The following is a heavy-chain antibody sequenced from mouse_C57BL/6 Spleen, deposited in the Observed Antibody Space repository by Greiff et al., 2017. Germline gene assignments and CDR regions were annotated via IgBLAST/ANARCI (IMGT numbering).Heavy chain of an antibody. CDR2: ISDGGSYT. CDR1: GFTFSSYA. D-gene: IGHD2-4*01. V-gene: IGHV5-4*01. CDR3: ARDIDYDDAMDY. J-gene: IGHJ4*01. Sequence: EVHLVESGGGLVKPGGSLKLSCAASGFTFSSYAMSWVRQTPEKRLEWVATISDGGSYTYYPDNVKGRFTISRDNAKNNLYLQMSHLKSEDTAMYYCARDIDYDDAMDYWGQGTSVTVSS.